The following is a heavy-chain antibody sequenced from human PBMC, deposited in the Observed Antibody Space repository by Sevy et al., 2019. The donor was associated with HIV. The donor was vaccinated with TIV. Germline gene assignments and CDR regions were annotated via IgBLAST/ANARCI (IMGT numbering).Heavy chain of an antibody. J-gene: IGHJ6*03. Sequence: SETLSLTCAVYGGSFSGYYWSWIRQPPGKGLEWIGEINHSGSTNYNPSLKSRVTISVDTSKNQFSLKLSSVTAADTAVYYCAGGRSIAARRYTFYYYYMDVWGKGTTVTVSS. CDR2: INHSGST. CDR3: AGGRSIAARRYTFYYYYMDV. CDR1: GGSFSGYY. V-gene: IGHV4-34*01. D-gene: IGHD6-6*01.